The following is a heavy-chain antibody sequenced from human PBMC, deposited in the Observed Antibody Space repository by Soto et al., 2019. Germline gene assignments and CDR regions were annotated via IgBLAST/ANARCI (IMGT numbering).Heavy chain of an antibody. J-gene: IGHJ6*03. D-gene: IGHD3-22*01. CDR2: IIPIFGIA. Sequence: ASVKVSCKASGGTFSSYAISWVRQAPGQGLEWMGGIIPIFGIANYAQKFQGRVTITADKSTSTAYMELSSLRSEDTAVYYCARMYYYDSSGYNYYYYYMDVWGKGTTVTVSS. V-gene: IGHV1-69*10. CDR3: ARMYYYDSSGYNYYYYYMDV. CDR1: GGTFSSYA.